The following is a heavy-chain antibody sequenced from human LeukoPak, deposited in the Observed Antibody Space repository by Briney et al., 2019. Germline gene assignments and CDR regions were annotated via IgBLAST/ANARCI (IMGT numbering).Heavy chain of an antibody. Sequence: SETLSLTCTVSGGSISSSSYYWGWIRQPPGKGLEWIGSIYYSGSTYYNPSLKSRLTISIDTTKNQFSLKLSSVTAADTAVYYCAREGMRGAYIYWGQGTLASVSS. D-gene: IGHD3-16*01. CDR3: AREGMRGAYIY. CDR2: IYYSGST. J-gene: IGHJ4*02. V-gene: IGHV4-39*07. CDR1: GGSISSSSYY.